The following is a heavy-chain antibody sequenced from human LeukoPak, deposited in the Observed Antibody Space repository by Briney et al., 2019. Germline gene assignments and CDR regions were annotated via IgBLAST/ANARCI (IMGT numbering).Heavy chain of an antibody. CDR3: AKGDGDYPA. CDR1: GFTFSSHW. Sequence: GGSLRLSCAASGFTFSSHWMSWVRQAPGKGLEWVANIKQDGSEKYYVDSVKGRFTISRDYAKNSLYLQMNSLRAEDKGVYYCAKGDGDYPARGQGTLVTVSS. CDR2: IKQDGSEK. D-gene: IGHD4-17*01. V-gene: IGHV3-7*01. J-gene: IGHJ4*02.